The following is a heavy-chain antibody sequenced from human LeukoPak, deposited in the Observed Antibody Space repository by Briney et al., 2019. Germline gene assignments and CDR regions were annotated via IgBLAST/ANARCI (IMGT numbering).Heavy chain of an antibody. D-gene: IGHD5-12*01. V-gene: IGHV7-4-1*02. CDR2: INTNTGSP. J-gene: IGHJ3*02. CDR1: GYTFTTYA. Sequence: ASVKVSCKASGYTFTTYAMNWVRQAPGQGLEWMGWINTNTGSPNYAQGFTGRFVFSLDTSVSTAYLQITSLKAEDTAMYYCARPDSDYEATDAFDIWGQGTMVTVSS. CDR3: ARPDSDYEATDAFDI.